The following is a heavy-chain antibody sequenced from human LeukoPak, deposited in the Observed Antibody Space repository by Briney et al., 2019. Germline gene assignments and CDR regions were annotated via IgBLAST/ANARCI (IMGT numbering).Heavy chain of an antibody. Sequence: GESLKISCKGSGYSFTSYWVGWVRQMPGKGLEWMGIIYPGDSDTRYSPSFQGQVTISADKSISTAYLQWSSLKASDTAMYYCARSPTGGFGESYNWFDPWGQGTLVTVSS. CDR3: ARSPTGGFGESYNWFDP. D-gene: IGHD3-10*01. CDR2: IYPGDSDT. V-gene: IGHV5-51*01. J-gene: IGHJ5*02. CDR1: GYSFTSYW.